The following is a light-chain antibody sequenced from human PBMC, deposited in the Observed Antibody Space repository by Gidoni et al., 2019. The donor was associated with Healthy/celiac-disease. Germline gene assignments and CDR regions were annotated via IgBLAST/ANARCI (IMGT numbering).Light chain of an antibody. V-gene: IGKV1-NL1*01. CDR2: TAS. CDR3: QQYYSTPWT. Sequence: DIQMTQSQSSLSASVGDRVTVTCRASQGISNSLAWYQQKPGKAPKLLLYTASTLEGGVPSRFSGSGSGTDYTLTISILQPEDFATYYCQQYYSTPWTFXHXTKVEIK. CDR1: QGISNS. J-gene: IGKJ1*01.